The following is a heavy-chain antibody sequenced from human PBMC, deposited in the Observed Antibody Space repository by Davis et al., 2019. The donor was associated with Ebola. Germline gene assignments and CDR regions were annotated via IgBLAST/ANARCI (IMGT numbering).Heavy chain of an antibody. CDR2: LYPDERT. CDR1: GLSASTNY. V-gene: IGHV3-53*04. CDR3: ARDTGNYYGSGSYYAFDM. Sequence: GESLKISCVVSGLSASTNYMGWVRQAPGKVLEWVSLLYPDERTFYADSVKGRFTVSRHNSKNTLYLQMNGLRAEDTAVYYCARDTGNYYGSGSYYAFDMWGQGTMVTVSS. J-gene: IGHJ3*02. D-gene: IGHD3-10*01.